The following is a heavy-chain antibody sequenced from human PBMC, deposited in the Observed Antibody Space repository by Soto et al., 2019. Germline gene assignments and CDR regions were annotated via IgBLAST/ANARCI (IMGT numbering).Heavy chain of an antibody. D-gene: IGHD6-19*01. Sequence: GASVKVSCKASGYTFTTYGITWVRQAPGQGLEWMGWISAYNGNTNYAQKFQDRVTMTTDTSTSTAYMELMSLTSDDTAVYYCERDPQQWLANNWFDPWGEGTLVTVS. CDR2: ISAYNGNT. V-gene: IGHV1-18*01. J-gene: IGHJ5*02. CDR1: GYTFTTYG. CDR3: ERDPQQWLANNWFDP.